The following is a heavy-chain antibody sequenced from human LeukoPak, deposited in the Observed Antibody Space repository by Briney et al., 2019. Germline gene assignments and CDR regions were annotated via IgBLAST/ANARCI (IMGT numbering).Heavy chain of an antibody. D-gene: IGHD6-19*01. CDR2: INPNSGGT. CDR1: GYTFTGYY. V-gene: IGHV1-2*04. Sequence: GASVKVSCKASGYTFTGYYMHWVRQAPGQGLEWMGWINPNSGGTNYAQKFQGWVTMTRDTSISTAYMELSSLRSEDTAVYYCARERGIWAVAVGYGLAFDIWGQGTMVTVSS. CDR3: ARERGIWAVAVGYGLAFDI. J-gene: IGHJ3*02.